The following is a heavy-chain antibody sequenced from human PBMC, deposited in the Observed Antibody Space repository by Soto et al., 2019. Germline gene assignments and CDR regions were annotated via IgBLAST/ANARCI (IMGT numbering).Heavy chain of an antibody. Sequence: EVQLLESGGGLVQPGGSLRLSCAASGFTFSSYAMRWVRQAPVKGLEWVSAISGSGDSTYYADSVKGRFTISRDNSKNTLYLQMNSLRAEDTAVYYFARRGSGSDSDYWGQGTLVTVSS. CDR1: GFTFSSYA. CDR3: ARRGSGSDSDY. J-gene: IGHJ4*02. CDR2: ISGSGDST. V-gene: IGHV3-23*01. D-gene: IGHD1-26*01.